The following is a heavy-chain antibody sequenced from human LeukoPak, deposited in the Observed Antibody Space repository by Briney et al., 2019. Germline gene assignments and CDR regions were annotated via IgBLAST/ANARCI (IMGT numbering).Heavy chain of an antibody. V-gene: IGHV1-69*05. CDR2: IIPIFGTA. CDR3: ARASPSNLMGWSYFDY. Sequence: SVKVSCKASGGTFSSYAISWVRQAPGQGLEWMGGIIPIFGTANYAQKFQGRVTVTTDESTSTAYMELSSLRSEDTAVYYCARASPSNLMGWSYFDYRGQGTLVTVSS. J-gene: IGHJ4*02. CDR1: GGTFSSYA. D-gene: IGHD3-3*01.